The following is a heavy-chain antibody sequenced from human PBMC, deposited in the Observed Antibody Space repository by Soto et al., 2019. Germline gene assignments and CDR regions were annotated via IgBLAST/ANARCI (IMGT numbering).Heavy chain of an antibody. CDR1: GFTFSSYG. CDR3: AKDRVGTAIRYYYGMDV. J-gene: IGHJ6*02. D-gene: IGHD5-18*01. V-gene: IGHV3-30*18. CDR2: ISYDGSNK. Sequence: PGGSLRLSCAASGFTFSSYGMHWVRQAPGKGLEWVAVISYDGSNKYYADSVKGRFTISRDNSKNTLYLQMNSLRAEDTAVYYCAKDRVGTAIRYYYGMDVWGQGTTVTVSS.